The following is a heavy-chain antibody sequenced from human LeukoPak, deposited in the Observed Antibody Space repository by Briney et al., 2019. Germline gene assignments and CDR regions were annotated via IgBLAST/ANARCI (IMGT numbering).Heavy chain of an antibody. CDR2: ISAYNGNT. Sequence: GESLKISCKGSGYSFTSYGISWVRQAPGQGLEWMGWISAYNGNTNYAQKLQGRVTMTTDTSTSTAYMELRSLRSDDTAVYYCARDARITIFGVVTTNPHDYWGQGTLVTVSS. CDR3: ARDARITIFGVVTTNPHDY. D-gene: IGHD3-3*01. V-gene: IGHV1-18*01. CDR1: GYSFTSYG. J-gene: IGHJ4*02.